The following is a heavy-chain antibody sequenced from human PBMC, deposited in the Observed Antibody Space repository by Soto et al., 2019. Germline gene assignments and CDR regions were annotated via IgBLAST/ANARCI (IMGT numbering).Heavy chain of an antibody. J-gene: IGHJ6*04. Sequence: QVQLVQSGAEVKKPGSSVKVSCKASGGTFSSYTISWVRQAPGQGLEWMGRIIPILGIANYAQKFQGRVTITADKSTSTAYIELSSLRSEDTAVYYSASNGLNGSGDVWGKGTTVTVSS. D-gene: IGHD3-10*01. CDR1: GGTFSSYT. CDR3: ASNGLNGSGDV. V-gene: IGHV1-69*02. CDR2: IIPILGIA.